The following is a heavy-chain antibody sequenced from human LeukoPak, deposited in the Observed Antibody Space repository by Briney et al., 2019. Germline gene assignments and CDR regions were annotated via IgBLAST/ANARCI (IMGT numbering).Heavy chain of an antibody. D-gene: IGHD3-10*02. CDR2: IWYDGSNK. CDR3: ARDVRSGFVDY. Sequence: SGGSLRLSCAASGFTFSSYGMHWVRQAPGNGLEWVAVIWYDGSNKYYADSVKGRFTISRDNSKNTLYLQMNSLRAEDTAVYYCARDVRSGFVDYWGQGTLVTVSS. J-gene: IGHJ4*02. CDR1: GFTFSSYG. V-gene: IGHV3-33*01.